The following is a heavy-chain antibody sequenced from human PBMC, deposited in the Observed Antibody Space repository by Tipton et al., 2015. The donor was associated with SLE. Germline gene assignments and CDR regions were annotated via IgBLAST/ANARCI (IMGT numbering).Heavy chain of an antibody. J-gene: IGHJ4*02. CDR1: GFTFSSYA. V-gene: IGHV3-64D*06. D-gene: IGHD6-13*01. CDR2: ISSNGGST. CDR3: VKDRSEGTAALGFLDY. Sequence: SLRLSCSASGFTFSSYAMHWVRQAPGKGLEYVSAISSNGGSTYYADSVKGRFTISRDNSKNTLYLQMSSLRAEDTAVYYCVKDRSEGTAALGFLDYWGQGTLVTVSS.